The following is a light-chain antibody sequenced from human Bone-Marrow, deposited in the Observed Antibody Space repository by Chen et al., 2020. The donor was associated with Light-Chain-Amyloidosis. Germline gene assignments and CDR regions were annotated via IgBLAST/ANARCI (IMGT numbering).Light chain of an antibody. CDR2: YKSDSDK. V-gene: IGLV5-45*02. Sequence: QAVLTQSSSLSASPGASASLTCTFRRGINVGTYRIYWYQQKPGSPPQYLLRYKSDSDKQQGSGVPSRFSGSKDASANAGILLISGLQSEDEADYYCMIWHSSAWVFGGGTKLTVL. J-gene: IGLJ3*02. CDR1: RGINVGTYR. CDR3: MIWHSSAWV.